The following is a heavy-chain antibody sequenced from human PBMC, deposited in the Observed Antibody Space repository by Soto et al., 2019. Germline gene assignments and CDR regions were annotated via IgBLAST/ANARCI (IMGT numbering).Heavy chain of an antibody. CDR1: GFTFSSYW. D-gene: IGHD3-3*01. CDR2: INSDGSST. J-gene: IGHJ6*02. Sequence: GGSLRLSCAASGFTFSSYWMHWVRQAPGKGLVWVSRINSDGSSTSYADSVKGRFTISRDNAKNTLYLQMNSLRAEDTAVYYGARVEGGRFLEWLPEYYYYGMDVWGQGTTVTVSS. V-gene: IGHV3-74*01. CDR3: ARVEGGRFLEWLPEYYYYGMDV.